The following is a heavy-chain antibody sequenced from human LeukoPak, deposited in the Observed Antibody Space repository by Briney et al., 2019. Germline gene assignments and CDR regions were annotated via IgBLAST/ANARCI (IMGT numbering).Heavy chain of an antibody. D-gene: IGHD1-26*01. Sequence: SETLSLTCTVSGGSKFSSSYYWGWIRQPPGKGLKWIGSIYYSGSTYYNPSLKSRVTISVDTSKNQFSLKLSSVTAADTAVYYCASLRERSYYARGFDYWGQGALVTVSS. CDR1: GGSKFSSSYY. V-gene: IGHV4-39*01. CDR2: IYYSGST. CDR3: ASLRERSYYARGFDY. J-gene: IGHJ4*02.